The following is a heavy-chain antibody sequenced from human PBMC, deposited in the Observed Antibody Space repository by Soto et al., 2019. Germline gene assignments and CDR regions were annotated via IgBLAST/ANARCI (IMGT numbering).Heavy chain of an antibody. CDR3: ARDPSSGWYWFDP. CDR1: GFTFSSYS. D-gene: IGHD6-19*01. V-gene: IGHV3-21*01. J-gene: IGHJ5*02. CDR2: ISSSSSYI. Sequence: GSLRLSCAASGFTFSSYSMNWVRQAPGKGLEWVSSISSSSSYIYYADSVKGRFTISRDNAKNSLYLQMNSLRAEDTAVYYCARDPSSGWYWFDPWSQGTLVTVSS.